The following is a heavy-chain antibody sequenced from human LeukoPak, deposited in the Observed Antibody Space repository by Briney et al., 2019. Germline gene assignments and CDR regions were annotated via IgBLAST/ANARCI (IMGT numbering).Heavy chain of an antibody. J-gene: IGHJ4*02. CDR1: GFMFSSYA. V-gene: IGHV3-23*01. D-gene: IGHD1-1*01. CDR3: AKETGQLEKTGSYYFDY. Sequence: PGGSLRLSCAASGFMFSSYAMSWVRQAPGKGLGWVSGISGSGGSTYYADSVKVRFTISRDNSKNTLYLQMNSLRAEDTAVYYCAKETGQLEKTGSYYFDYWGQGTLVTVSS. CDR2: ISGSGGST.